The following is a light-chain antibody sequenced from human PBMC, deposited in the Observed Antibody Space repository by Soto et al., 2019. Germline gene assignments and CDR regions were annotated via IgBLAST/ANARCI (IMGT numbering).Light chain of an antibody. CDR1: RSISSY. V-gene: IGKV3-15*01. CDR3: QQYNIWPRWT. J-gene: IGKJ1*01. Sequence: ETVMTQSPATLSVSPGERATLSCRASRSISSYLAWYQQKPGQPPRLLIYAASTRATGVPARFSGGGSGTEFTLTISGLQSEDSAVYYCQQYNIWPRWTFGQGTKVDIK. CDR2: AAS.